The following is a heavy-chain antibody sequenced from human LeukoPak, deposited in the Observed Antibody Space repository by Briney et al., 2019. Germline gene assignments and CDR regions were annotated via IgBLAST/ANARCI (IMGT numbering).Heavy chain of an antibody. D-gene: IGHD4-23*01. V-gene: IGHV1-69*13. CDR2: IIPIFGTA. CDR3: ALTTVVTYYYYYMDV. J-gene: IGHJ6*03. Sequence: SVKVSCKASGYTFTSYGISWVRQAPGQGPEWMGGIIPIFGTANYAQKFQGRVTITADESTSTAYMELSSLRSEDTAVYYCALTTVVTYYYYYMDVWGKGTTVTISS. CDR1: GYTFTSYG.